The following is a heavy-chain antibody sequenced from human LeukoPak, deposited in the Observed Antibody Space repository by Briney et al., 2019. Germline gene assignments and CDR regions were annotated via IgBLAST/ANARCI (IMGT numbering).Heavy chain of an antibody. Sequence: GGSLRLSCAASGFTFSDYSMNWVRQAPGKGLEWVSSISRRSRHVYYAGSVKGRFTISRDDARNSLYLQMNSLRAEDMAVYFCVRDLLGSGSTTAYLYQWGQGTLVTVSS. V-gene: IGHV3-21*01. CDR1: GFTFSDYS. CDR3: VRDLLGSGSTTAYLYQ. D-gene: IGHD3-10*01. J-gene: IGHJ1*01. CDR2: ISRRSRHV.